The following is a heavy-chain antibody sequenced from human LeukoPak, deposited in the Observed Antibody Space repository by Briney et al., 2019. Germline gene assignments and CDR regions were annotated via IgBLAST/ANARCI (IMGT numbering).Heavy chain of an antibody. J-gene: IGHJ4*02. CDR1: GGSISSYY. CDR3: ARDASWGGDYSYYFDY. Sequence: SEILSLTCTVSGGSISSYYWSWIRQPAGKGLEWIGRIYTSGSTNYNPSLKSRVTMSVDTSKNQFSLKLSSVTAADTAVYYCARDASWGGDYSYYFDYWGQGTLVTVSS. CDR2: IYTSGST. V-gene: IGHV4-4*07. D-gene: IGHD4-17*01.